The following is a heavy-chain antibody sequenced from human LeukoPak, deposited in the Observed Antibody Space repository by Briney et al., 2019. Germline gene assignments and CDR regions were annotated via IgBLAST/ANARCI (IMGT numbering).Heavy chain of an antibody. J-gene: IGHJ5*02. CDR2: INTNTGNP. CDR1: GYTFTSYA. CDR3: ARAIAVAGTEWFDP. D-gene: IGHD6-19*01. Sequence: ASVKVSCKASGYTFTSYAMNWVRQAPGQGLEWMGWINTNTGNPTYAQGFTGRFVFSLDTSVSTAYLQISSLKAEDTAVYYCARAIAVAGTEWFDPWGQGTLVTVSS. V-gene: IGHV7-4-1*02.